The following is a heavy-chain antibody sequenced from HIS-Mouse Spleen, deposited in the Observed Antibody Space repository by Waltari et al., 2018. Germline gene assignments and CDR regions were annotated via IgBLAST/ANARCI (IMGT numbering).Heavy chain of an antibody. J-gene: IGHJ2*01. Sequence: QLQLQESGPGLVKPSETLSPTCPVSGGPIRSSSYYWGWIRQPPGKGLEWIGSIYYSGSTYYNPSLKSRVTISVDTSKNQFSLKLSSVTAADTAVYYCAREIPYSSSWYDWYFDLWGRGTLVTVSS. CDR2: IYYSGST. V-gene: IGHV4-39*07. D-gene: IGHD6-13*01. CDR3: AREIPYSSSWYDWYFDL. CDR1: GGPIRSSSYY.